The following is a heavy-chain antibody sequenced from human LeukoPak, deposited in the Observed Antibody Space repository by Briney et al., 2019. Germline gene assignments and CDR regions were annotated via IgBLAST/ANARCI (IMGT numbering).Heavy chain of an antibody. CDR2: ISHDVNNK. D-gene: IGHD3-22*01. Sequence: GGSLRLSCVASGFTFSSYAVHWVRQAPGKGLEWVAVISHDVNNKYYADSVKGRFTISRDNSKNTLYLQMNSLRVEDTALYYCARAYSYYYHSSGFYAPKYFQHWGQGTLVTVSS. CDR3: ARAYSYYYHSSGFYAPKYFQH. V-gene: IGHV3-30-3*01. J-gene: IGHJ1*01. CDR1: GFTFSSYA.